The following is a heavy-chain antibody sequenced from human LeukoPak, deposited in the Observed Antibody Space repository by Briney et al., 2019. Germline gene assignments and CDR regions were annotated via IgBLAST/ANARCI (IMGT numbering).Heavy chain of an antibody. Sequence: ASVKVSCKASGGTFSSYAISWVRQAPGQGLEWMGGIIPIFGTANYAQKFQGRVTITADESTSTAYMELSSLRSEDTAVYYCARDSYTMVRGVIPYYGMDVWGKGTTVTASS. V-gene: IGHV1-69*13. D-gene: IGHD3-10*01. J-gene: IGHJ6*04. CDR1: GGTFSSYA. CDR3: ARDSYTMVRGVIPYYGMDV. CDR2: IIPIFGTA.